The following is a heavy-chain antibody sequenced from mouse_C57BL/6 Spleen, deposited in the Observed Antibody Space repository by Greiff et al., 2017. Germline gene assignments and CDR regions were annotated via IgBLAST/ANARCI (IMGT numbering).Heavy chain of an antibody. D-gene: IGHD2-4*01. CDR2: INPSNGGT. Sequence: QVQLQQPGTELVKPGASVKLSCKASGYTFTSYWMHWVKQRPGQGLEWIGNINPSNGGTNYNEKFKSKATLTVYKSSSTAYMQLSSLTSEDSAVYYCASGGIYYDYSYSMDYWGQGTSVTVSS. V-gene: IGHV1-53*01. CDR1: GYTFTSYW. J-gene: IGHJ4*01. CDR3: ASGGIYYDYSYSMDY.